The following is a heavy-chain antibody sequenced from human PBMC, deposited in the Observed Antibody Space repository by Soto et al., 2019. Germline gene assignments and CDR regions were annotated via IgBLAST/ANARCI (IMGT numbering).Heavy chain of an antibody. CDR3: ARVKRDCSSTSCYADYYYYYMDV. CDR2: IIPILGIA. D-gene: IGHD2-2*01. CDR1: GGTFSSYT. J-gene: IGHJ6*03. V-gene: IGHV1-69*02. Sequence: QVQLVQSGAEVKKPGSSVKVSCKASGGTFSSYTISWVRQAPGQGLEWMGRIIPILGIANYAQKFQGRVTITADKSTSTAYIELSSLRSEDTAVYYCARVKRDCSSTSCYADYYYYYMDVWGKGTTVTVSS.